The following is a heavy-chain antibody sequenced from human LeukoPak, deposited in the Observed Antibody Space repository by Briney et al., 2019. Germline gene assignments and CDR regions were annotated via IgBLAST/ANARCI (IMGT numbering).Heavy chain of an antibody. CDR3: ARGGWELPLHFDY. CDR2: IWYDGSNK. CDR1: GFTFSSYG. J-gene: IGHJ4*02. Sequence: GGSLRLSCAASGFTFSSYGMHWVRQAPGKGLEWVAVIWYDGSNKYYADSVKGRFTISRDNSKNTLYLQMNSLRAEDTAVYYCARGGWELPLHFDYWGQGTLVTVSS. D-gene: IGHD1-26*01. V-gene: IGHV3-33*01.